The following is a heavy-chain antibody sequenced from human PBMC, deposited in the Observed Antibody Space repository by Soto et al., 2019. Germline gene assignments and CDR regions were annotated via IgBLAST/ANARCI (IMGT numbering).Heavy chain of an antibody. CDR2: IYYSGST. Sequence: SETLSLTCTVSGGSVSSGSYYWSWIRQPPGKGLEWIGYIYYSGSTNYNPSLKSRVTISVDTSKNQFSLKLSSVTAADTAVYYCARGKDYGGESSRAVESWFDPWGQGTLVTVSS. CDR3: ARGKDYGGESSRAVESWFDP. J-gene: IGHJ5*02. V-gene: IGHV4-61*01. D-gene: IGHD4-17*01. CDR1: GGSVSSGSYY.